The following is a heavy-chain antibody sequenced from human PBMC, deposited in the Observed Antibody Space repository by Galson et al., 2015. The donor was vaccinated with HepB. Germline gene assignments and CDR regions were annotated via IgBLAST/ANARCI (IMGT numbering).Heavy chain of an antibody. CDR1: GFTFSNCG. D-gene: IGHD2-2*01. CDR3: AKDPGFGVIPAGWFDL. V-gene: IGHV3-30*18. J-gene: IGHJ5*02. CDR2: ISYGGSNQ. Sequence: SLRLSCAASGFTFSNCGMHWVRQSPGKGLEWVTVISYGGSNQYYADSVKGRFTISRDNSKNTLYLQMNSLRPEDTAVYFCAKDPGFGVIPAGWFDLWGQGTLVIVSS.